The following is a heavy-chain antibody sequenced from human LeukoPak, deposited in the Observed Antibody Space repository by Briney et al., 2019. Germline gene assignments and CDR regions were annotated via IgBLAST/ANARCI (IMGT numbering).Heavy chain of an antibody. J-gene: IGHJ1*01. CDR1: GYNFVGYY. CDR2: IVPYTGNT. CDR3: AREYSASEH. Sequence: ASVKVSCTASGYNFVGYYLHWVRQAPGQGLEWMAWIVPYTGNTHYAQKFQGRITVTRDTSLSTTYMELNWLTSDDTALYYCAREYSASEHWGQGTLVTVSS. D-gene: IGHD5-12*01. V-gene: IGHV1-2*02.